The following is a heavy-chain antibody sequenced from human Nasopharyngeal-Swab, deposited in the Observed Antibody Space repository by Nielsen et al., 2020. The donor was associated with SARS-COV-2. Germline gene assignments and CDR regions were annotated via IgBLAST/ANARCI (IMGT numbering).Heavy chain of an antibody. Sequence: WIRQPPGKGLEWIGYMSYSGSTNYNPSFKSRVTISVDTSKSQFSLRMSSVTAADTAMYYCAASHGGKMAPFDYWGQGTLVTVSS. CDR2: MSYSGST. D-gene: IGHD4-23*01. CDR3: AASHGGKMAPFDY. V-gene: IGHV4-59*01. J-gene: IGHJ4*02.